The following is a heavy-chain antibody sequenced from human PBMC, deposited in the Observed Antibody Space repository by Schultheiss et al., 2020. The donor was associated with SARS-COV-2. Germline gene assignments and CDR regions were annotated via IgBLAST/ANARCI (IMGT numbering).Heavy chain of an antibody. CDR2: IYYSGST. CDR3: AKRGGIAARHSYFDY. D-gene: IGHD6-6*01. J-gene: IGHJ4*02. Sequence: SETLSLTCTVSGGSISSYYWSLIRQPAGKGLEWIGYIYYSGSTNYNPSLKSRVTISVDTSKNQFSLKLSSVTAADTAVYYCAKRGGIAARHSYFDYWGQGTLVTVSS. CDR1: GGSISSYY. V-gene: IGHV4-59*01.